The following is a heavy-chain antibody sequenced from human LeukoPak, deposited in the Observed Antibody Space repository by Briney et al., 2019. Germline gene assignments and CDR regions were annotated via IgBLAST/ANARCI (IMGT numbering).Heavy chain of an antibody. D-gene: IGHD3-10*01. J-gene: IGHJ6*02. V-gene: IGHV3-30*02. CDR2: IRYDGSNK. CDR1: GFTFSSYG. Sequence: GGSLRLSCAASGFTFSSYGMHWVRQAPGKGLEWVAFIRYDGSNKYYADSVKGRFTTSRDNSKNTLYLQMNSLRAEDTAVYYCANGYYYGSGRTYGMDVWGQGTTVTVSS. CDR3: ANGYYYGSGRTYGMDV.